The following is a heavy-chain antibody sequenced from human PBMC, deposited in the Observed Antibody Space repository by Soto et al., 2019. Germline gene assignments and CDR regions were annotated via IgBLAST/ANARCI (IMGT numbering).Heavy chain of an antibody. D-gene: IGHD3-22*01. V-gene: IGHV4-30-2*01. J-gene: IGHJ4*02. Sequence: PSETLSLTCDVSGDTISTVGYTWAWIRQPPGKALEWIGHTYHSGNPYYNPSLKSRVIISVDRSKNQFSLKVRSVTAADTAVYYCAKEADTSGYYPDYWGQGTQVTVSS. CDR3: AKEADTSGYYPDY. CDR1: GDTISTVGYT. CDR2: TYHSGNP.